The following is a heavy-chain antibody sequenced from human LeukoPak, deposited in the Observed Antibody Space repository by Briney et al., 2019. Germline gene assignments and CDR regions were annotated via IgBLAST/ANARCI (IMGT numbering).Heavy chain of an antibody. V-gene: IGHV3-23*01. CDR1: GFTFSSYA. D-gene: IGHD5-12*01. CDR3: AKCWLLRNSFDP. CDR2: ISGSGGST. Sequence: GGSLRLSCAASGFTFSSYAMSWVRQAPGKGLEWVSAISGSGGSTYYADSVKGRFIISRDNSKNTLYLQMNSLRAEDTAVYYCAKCWLLRNSFDPWGQGTLVTVSS. J-gene: IGHJ5*02.